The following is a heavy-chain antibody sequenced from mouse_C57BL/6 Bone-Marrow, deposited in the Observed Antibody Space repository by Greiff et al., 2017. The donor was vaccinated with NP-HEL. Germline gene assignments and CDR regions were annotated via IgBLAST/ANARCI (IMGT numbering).Heavy chain of an antibody. CDR3: TDYYSSYYAMDY. CDR1: GFTFSNYW. D-gene: IGHD2-5*01. Sequence: EVKLQESGGGLVQPGGSMKLSCVASGFTFSNYWMNWVRQSPEKGLEWVAQIRLKSDNYATHDAESEKGRFTISRDDSTRSVDLKMYNLRAEDAEIYYCTDYYSSYYAMDYWCQGTSVTVSS. CDR2: IRLKSDNYAT. J-gene: IGHJ4*01. V-gene: IGHV6-3*01.